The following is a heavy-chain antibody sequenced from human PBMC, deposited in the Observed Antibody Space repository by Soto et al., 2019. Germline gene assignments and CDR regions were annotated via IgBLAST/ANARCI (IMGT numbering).Heavy chain of an antibody. V-gene: IGHV4-31*03. J-gene: IGHJ4*02. CDR3: ARGHKNSGWYGGFDY. CDR2: IYYSGST. Sequence: QVQLQESGPGLVKPSQTLSLTCTVSGGSISSGGYYWSWIRQPPGKGLEWIGYIYYSGSTYYNPSLKSRVTISVDTSKNQFSLKLSSVTAADTAVYYCARGHKNSGWYGGFDYWGQGTLVTVSS. D-gene: IGHD6-19*01. CDR1: GGSISSGGYY.